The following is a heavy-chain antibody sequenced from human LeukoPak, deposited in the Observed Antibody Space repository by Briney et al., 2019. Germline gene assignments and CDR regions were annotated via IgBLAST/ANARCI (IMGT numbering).Heavy chain of an antibody. J-gene: IGHJ4*02. Sequence: PGGSLRLSCAASGFTFSSYTMSWVRQAPGKGLGWVSVISGSGGNTYYADSVKGRFTISRDNSKNMVFLQMNSLRADDTAVYFCAKRRAVAGVRYYFDYWGQGTLVTVSS. V-gene: IGHV3-23*01. CDR1: GFTFSSYT. CDR3: AKRRAVAGVRYYFDY. D-gene: IGHD6-19*01. CDR2: ISGSGGNT.